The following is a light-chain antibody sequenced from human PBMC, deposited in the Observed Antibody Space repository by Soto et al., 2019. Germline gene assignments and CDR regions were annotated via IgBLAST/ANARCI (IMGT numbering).Light chain of an antibody. J-gene: IGLJ1*01. CDR3: SSYTGSSTYV. CDR2: EVS. Sequence: QSILTQPASVSGCPGQSITISCTGTSSDVGGYNYVSWYQQHPGKAPKLMIYEVSNRPSGVSNRFSGSKSGNTASLTISGLQAEDEADYYCSSYTGSSTYVFGTGTKVTVL. V-gene: IGLV2-14*01. CDR1: SSDVGGYNY.